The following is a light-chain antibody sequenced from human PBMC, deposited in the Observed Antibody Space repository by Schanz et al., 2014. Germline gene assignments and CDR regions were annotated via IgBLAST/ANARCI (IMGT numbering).Light chain of an antibody. Sequence: EIVLTQSPGTLSLSPGERATLSCRASQSVRSNFLAWYQQKPGQAPRLIIHGASSRATGIPARFSGSGSGTEFTLTISSLQSEDFAVYYCQQYNNWPPWTFGQGTKVEIK. J-gene: IGKJ1*01. CDR3: QQYNNWPPWT. CDR2: GAS. V-gene: IGKV3-15*01. CDR1: QSVRSN.